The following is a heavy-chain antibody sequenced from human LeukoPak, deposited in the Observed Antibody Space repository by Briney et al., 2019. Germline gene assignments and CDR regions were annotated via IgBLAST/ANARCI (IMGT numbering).Heavy chain of an antibody. V-gene: IGHV3-30*02. D-gene: IGHD3-10*01. Sequence: GGSLRLSCAAAGFTFSSYGIHWVRQAPGKGLEWVAFIRYDGSNKYYADSVKGRFTISRDNSKNTLYLQMNSLRAEDAAVYYCAKDGALLWFGELYHFDYWGKGTLVTVS. J-gene: IGHJ4*02. CDR2: IRYDGSNK. CDR1: GFTFSSYG. CDR3: AKDGALLWFGELYHFDY.